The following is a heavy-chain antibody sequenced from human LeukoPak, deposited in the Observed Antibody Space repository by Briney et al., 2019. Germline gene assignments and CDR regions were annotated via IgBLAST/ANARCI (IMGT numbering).Heavy chain of an antibody. CDR1: GFTFSSYC. V-gene: IGHV3-21*01. CDR2: ISYSPSHI. J-gene: IGHJ4*02. Sequence: GGSLRLSCAATGFTFSSYCMNWVRQAPGKGLEWVSSISYSPSHIYYADSVNGRFTISREDAKNSLSLQMNRLRVEDTAVYYCASGGLGEIYWGGGILVSVSS. D-gene: IGHD3-10*01. CDR3: ASGGLGEIY.